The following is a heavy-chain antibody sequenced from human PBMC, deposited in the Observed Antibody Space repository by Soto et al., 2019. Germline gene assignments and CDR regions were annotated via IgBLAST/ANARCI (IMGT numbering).Heavy chain of an antibody. Sequence: ASVKVSCKASGYTFTSYAMHWVRQAPGQRLEWMGWINAGNGNTKYSQKFQGRVTITRDTSASTAYMELSSLRSGDTAVYYCARGRIAMVRGPGTFDIWGQGTMVTV. CDR1: GYTFTSYA. D-gene: IGHD3-10*01. J-gene: IGHJ3*02. CDR3: ARGRIAMVRGPGTFDI. V-gene: IGHV1-3*01. CDR2: INAGNGNT.